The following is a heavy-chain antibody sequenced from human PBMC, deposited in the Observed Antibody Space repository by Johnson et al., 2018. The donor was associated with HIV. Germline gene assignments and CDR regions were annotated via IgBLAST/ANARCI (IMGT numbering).Heavy chain of an antibody. Sequence: VQLVESGGGLVQPGRSLRLSCEASGFTVSSNYMSWVRQAPGKGLEYVSAISSNGGSTYYAHSVKGRFTISRDNSKNTLYLQMGSLRAEDTAVYYCARGGLLWFGHPADWGQGTMVTVSS. D-gene: IGHD3-10*01. CDR3: ARGGLLWFGHPAD. CDR1: GFTVSSNY. J-gene: IGHJ3*01. CDR2: ISSNGGST. V-gene: IGHV3-64*01.